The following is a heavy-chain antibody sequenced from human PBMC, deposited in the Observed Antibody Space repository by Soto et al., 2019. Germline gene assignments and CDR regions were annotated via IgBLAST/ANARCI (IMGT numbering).Heavy chain of an antibody. CDR3: AKLDGGGY. J-gene: IGHJ4*02. CDR2: IYHDGNT. Sequence: QVQLQESGPGLVTPSGTLSLTCAVSGGSIISNNWWGWVRQPPGKGLEWIGEIYHDGNTHYNPSLKSRVTISVDKSKNHFALILSSLTAADTAVYYCAKLDGGGYWGQGTLVTVSS. CDR1: GGSIISNNW. D-gene: IGHD1-1*01. V-gene: IGHV4-4*02.